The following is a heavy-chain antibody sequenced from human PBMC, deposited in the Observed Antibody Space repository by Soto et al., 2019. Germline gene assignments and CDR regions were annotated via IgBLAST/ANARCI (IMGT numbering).Heavy chain of an antibody. Sequence: QVQLVESGGGVVQPGKSLRLSCAASGFTFSGYGMHWVRQAPGKGLEWVAVISYHGRNKYYVDSVKGRFTISRDDSKNTLYLPMDSVRAEDTAVYYCVKDGSLEVPDVPLEEYYFDHWGQGTLVTVSS. V-gene: IGHV3-30*18. D-gene: IGHD3-3*01. CDR2: ISYHGRNK. CDR3: VKDGSLEVPDVPLEEYYFDH. CDR1: GFTFSGYG. J-gene: IGHJ4*02.